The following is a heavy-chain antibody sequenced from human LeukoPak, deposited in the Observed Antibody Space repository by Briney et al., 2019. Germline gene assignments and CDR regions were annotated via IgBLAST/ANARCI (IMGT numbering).Heavy chain of an antibody. CDR2: ISGYDGNT. Sequence: ASVTVSCKTSAYTFANYGISWVRQAPGQGLQWMGWISGYDGNTKYAQKFEGRVTMTTDTSTSTAYMELRSLRSDDTAIYYCARDYSQEFCSGGSGKFDPWGQGTLVTVSS. CDR3: ARDYSQEFCSGGSGKFDP. D-gene: IGHD2-15*01. CDR1: AYTFANYG. V-gene: IGHV1-18*01. J-gene: IGHJ5*02.